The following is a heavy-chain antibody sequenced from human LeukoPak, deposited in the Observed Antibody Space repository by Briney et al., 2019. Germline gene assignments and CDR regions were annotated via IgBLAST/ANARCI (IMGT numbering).Heavy chain of an antibody. CDR3: ARDRSITMVRGVNDEYYYMDV. CDR2: ISADNGNT. D-gene: IGHD3-10*01. CDR1: GYTFTSYA. V-gene: IGHV1-18*01. J-gene: IGHJ6*03. Sequence: GASVKVSCKASGYTFTSYAISWVRQAPGQGLEWMGWISADNGNTDYAQRFQGRVTMTTDTSTSTAYMELRSLRSDDTAVYYCARDRSITMVRGVNDEYYYMDVWGKGTTVTVSS.